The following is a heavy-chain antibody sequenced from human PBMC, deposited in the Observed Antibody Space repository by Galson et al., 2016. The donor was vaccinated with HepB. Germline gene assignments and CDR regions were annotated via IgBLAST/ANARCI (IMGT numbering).Heavy chain of an antibody. CDR1: GYTFRSNG. V-gene: IGHV1-18*01. CDR2: ISANSGDT. CDR3: AGQPVYYSNNNWFDP. D-gene: IGHD4-11*01. Sequence: SVKVSCKASGYTFRSNGISWVRQAPGQGLEWMGWISANSGDTQYSEKLQGRVTMTTDASTTTAYMELRTLRSDDTAVYYCAGQPVYYSNNNWFDPWGQGTLVTVSS. J-gene: IGHJ5*02.